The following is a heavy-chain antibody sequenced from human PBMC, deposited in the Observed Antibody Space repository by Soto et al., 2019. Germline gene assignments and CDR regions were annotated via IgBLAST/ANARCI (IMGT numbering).Heavy chain of an antibody. CDR3: ARDADDYYYGSGSHDPYYYGMDV. Sequence: QVQLQESGPGLVKPSQTLSLTCTVSGGSISSGGYYWSWIRQHPGKGLEWIGYIYYSGSTYYNPSLKSRVTISVDTSKNQFSLKLSSVTAADTAVYYCARDADDYYYGSGSHDPYYYGMDVWGQGTTVTVSS. CDR1: GGSISSGGYY. V-gene: IGHV4-31*03. CDR2: IYYSGST. J-gene: IGHJ6*02. D-gene: IGHD3-10*01.